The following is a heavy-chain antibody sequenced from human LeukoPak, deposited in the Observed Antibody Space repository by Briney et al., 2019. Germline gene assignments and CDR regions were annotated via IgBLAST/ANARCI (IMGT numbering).Heavy chain of an antibody. CDR2: IWYDGSNK. J-gene: IGHJ4*02. D-gene: IGHD1-7*01. CDR3: AKDDGIIGITGTTPDY. V-gene: IGHV3-33*06. Sequence: PGGSLRLSCAASGFTFSSCGMHWVRQAPGKGLEWVAVIWYDGSNKYYADSVKGRFTISRDNSKNTLYLQMNSLRAEDTAVYYCAKDDGIIGITGTTPDYWGQGTLVTVSS. CDR1: GFTFSSCG.